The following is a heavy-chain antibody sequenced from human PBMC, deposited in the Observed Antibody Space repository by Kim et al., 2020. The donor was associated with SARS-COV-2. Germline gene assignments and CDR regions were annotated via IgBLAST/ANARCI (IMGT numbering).Heavy chain of an antibody. CDR3: ASDYDLLTGYYYSLAYF. CDR1: GFTFSSYG. CDR2: IWYDGSNK. D-gene: IGHD3-9*01. V-gene: IGHV3-33*01. J-gene: IGHJ4*01. Sequence: GGSLRLSCAASGFTFSSYGMHWVRQAPGKGLEWVAVIWYDGSNKYYADSVKGRFTITRDNSKYTLYLHMHSLSAEDTAVYYCASDYDLLTGYYYSLAYF.